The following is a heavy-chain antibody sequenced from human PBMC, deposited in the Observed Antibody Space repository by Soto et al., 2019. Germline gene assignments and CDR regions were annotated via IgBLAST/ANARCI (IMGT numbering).Heavy chain of an antibody. CDR1: GFSLTTTHMG. CDR3: APAGDYDLLSFDH. Sequence: QITLKESGPPLVRPAQTLTLTCAFSGFSLTTTHMGVAWIRQPPGKALEWLALIYWDDDKRYSPSLKNRLAISKDTSRTRVVLTITNMNPEDTGTYFCAPAGDYDLLSFDHWGPGTLVTVSS. D-gene: IGHD4-17*01. V-gene: IGHV2-5*02. J-gene: IGHJ4*02. CDR2: IYWDDDK.